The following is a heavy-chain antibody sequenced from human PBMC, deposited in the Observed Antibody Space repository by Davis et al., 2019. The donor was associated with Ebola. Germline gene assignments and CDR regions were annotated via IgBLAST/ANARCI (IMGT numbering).Heavy chain of an antibody. D-gene: IGHD2-15*01. CDR1: GGSISSSNW. V-gene: IGHV4-4*02. CDR2: IYHSGST. CDR3: ARIYSGYYSGGSCYSFDY. J-gene: IGHJ4*02. Sequence: MPSETLSLTCAVSGGSISSSNWWSWVRQPPGKGLEWIGEIYHSGSTNYNPSLKSRVTISVDKSKNQFSLKLSSVTAADTAVYYCARIYSGYYSGGSCYSFDYWGQGTLVTVSS.